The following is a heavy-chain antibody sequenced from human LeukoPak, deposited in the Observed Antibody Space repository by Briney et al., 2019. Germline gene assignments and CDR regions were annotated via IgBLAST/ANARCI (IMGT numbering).Heavy chain of an antibody. D-gene: IGHD4-11*01. V-gene: IGHV4-59*01. CDR1: GGSISSYY. CDR2: IYYSGST. CDR3: ARGDYSNGLDY. Sequence: PSETLSLTCTVSGGSISSYYWSWIRQPPGKGLEWIGYIYYSGSTNYNPSLKSRVTISVDTSKNQFSLKLSSVTAADTAVYYCARGDYSNGLDYWGQGTLVTVSS. J-gene: IGHJ4*02.